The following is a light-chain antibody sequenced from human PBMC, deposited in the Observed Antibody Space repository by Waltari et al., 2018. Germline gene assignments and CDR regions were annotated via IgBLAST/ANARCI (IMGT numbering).Light chain of an antibody. Sequence: EIVLTQSPATLSLSPGERATLSCRARQSVSSYLAWYQQKPGQAPRLLISDASNRTTGIPARCSGSGSGTDFTLTISSLEPEDFAVYDCQQRSNWPLTFGGGTKVEIK. J-gene: IGKJ4*01. CDR3: QQRSNWPLT. CDR2: DAS. V-gene: IGKV3-11*01. CDR1: QSVSSY.